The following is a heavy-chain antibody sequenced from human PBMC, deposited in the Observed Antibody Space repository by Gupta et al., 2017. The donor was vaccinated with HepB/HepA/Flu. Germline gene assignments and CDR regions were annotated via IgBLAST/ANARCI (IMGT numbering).Heavy chain of an antibody. CDR1: GFGFSNYA. D-gene: IGHD3-16*01. CDR2: ITGNGDTT. CDR3: AKRELEWGRDAPPPFYFDY. V-gene: IGHV3-23*01. Sequence: EVQLLESGGDVVQPGGSLRLSWAASGFGFSNYAIGWARQAPGKGLEWVAAITGNGDTTFYADSVKGRFTIARDDAKNTVFLQMNSLGAADTAVYYCAKRELEWGRDAPPPFYFDYWGQGTLVTVSS. J-gene: IGHJ4*02.